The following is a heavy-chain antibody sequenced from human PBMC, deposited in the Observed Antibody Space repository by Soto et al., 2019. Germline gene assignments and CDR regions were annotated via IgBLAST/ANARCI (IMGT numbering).Heavy chain of an antibody. CDR3: ARAMVVTQNWFDP. CDR2: IYYSGST. V-gene: IGHV4-30-4*01. Sequence: QVQLQESGPGLVKPSQTLSLTCTVSGGSISSGDYYWSWIRQPPGKGLEWIGYIYYSGSTYYNPSLKSRVTISVDTSRNQFSLKLSSVTAADTAVYYCARAMVVTQNWFDPWGQGTLVTVSS. CDR1: GGSISSGDYY. J-gene: IGHJ5*02. D-gene: IGHD2-21*02.